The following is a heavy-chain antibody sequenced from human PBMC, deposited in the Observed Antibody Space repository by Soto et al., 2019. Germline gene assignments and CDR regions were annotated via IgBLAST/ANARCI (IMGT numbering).Heavy chain of an antibody. Sequence: QVQLVQSGAEVKKPGSSVKVSCKASGGTFSSYAISWVRQAPGQGLALMGGIIPIFGTANYAQKFQGRVTITADESTSTAYMELSSLRSEDTAVYYCARAWGLGYSSSSLWFDPWGQGTLFTVSS. CDR3: ARAWGLGYSSSSLWFDP. V-gene: IGHV1-69*01. D-gene: IGHD6-6*01. CDR1: GGTFSSYA. CDR2: IIPIFGTA. J-gene: IGHJ5*02.